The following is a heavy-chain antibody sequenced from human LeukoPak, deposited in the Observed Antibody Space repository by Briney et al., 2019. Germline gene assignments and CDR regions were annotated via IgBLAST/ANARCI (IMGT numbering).Heavy chain of an antibody. Sequence: SETLSLTCAVSGGSISSGGYSWSWIRQPPGKGLEWIGYIYHSGSTYYNPSLKSRVTISVDTSKNQFSLKLSSVTAADTAVYYCARRQTIAAAGYNWFDPWGQGTLVTVSS. J-gene: IGHJ5*02. D-gene: IGHD6-13*01. CDR1: GGSISSGGYS. CDR3: ARRQTIAAAGYNWFDP. V-gene: IGHV4-30-2*01. CDR2: IYHSGST.